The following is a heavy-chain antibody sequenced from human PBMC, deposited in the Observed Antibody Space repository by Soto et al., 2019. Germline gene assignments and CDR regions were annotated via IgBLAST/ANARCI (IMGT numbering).Heavy chain of an antibody. J-gene: IGHJ4*02. CDR1: GGSINSGDYY. Sequence: SETLSLTCSFSGGSINSGDYYWSWIRQSPGKGLEWIGYIYYSGSTYYNPSLKSRSTISIDTSKNQFFLNVDSVTAADTAVYYCARLYTGYEAFDYWGQGTLVTVSS. CDR3: ARLYTGYEAFDY. CDR2: IYYSGST. V-gene: IGHV4-30-4*01. D-gene: IGHD5-12*01.